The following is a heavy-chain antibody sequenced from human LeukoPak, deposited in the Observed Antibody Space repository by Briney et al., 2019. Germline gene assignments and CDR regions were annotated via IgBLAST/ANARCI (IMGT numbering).Heavy chain of an antibody. Sequence: GGSLRLSCAASGFSVSRNYVSWVRQAPGKGLGWVSVIYSVGSTYYADSVKGRFTISRDNTKSTLYLQMSSLRDEDTAVYYCAREPPCGGDCYSPIGYDYWGRGTLVTVSS. D-gene: IGHD2-21*02. CDR2: IYSVGST. CDR3: AREPPCGGDCYSPIGYDY. J-gene: IGHJ4*02. CDR1: GFSVSRNY. V-gene: IGHV3-66*01.